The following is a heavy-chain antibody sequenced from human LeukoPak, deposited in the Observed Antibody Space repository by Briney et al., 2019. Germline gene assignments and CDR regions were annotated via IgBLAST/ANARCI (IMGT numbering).Heavy chain of an antibody. J-gene: IGHJ4*02. CDR2: FDPEDGET. CDR3: ATKYDILTGYYGAYFDY. CDR1: GYTLTELS. D-gene: IGHD3-9*01. V-gene: IGHV1-24*01. Sequence: ASVKVSCKVSGYTLTELSMHWVRQAPGKGLEWMGGFDPEDGETIYAQKFQGRVTMTEDTSTDTAYMELSSLRSEDTAVYYCATKYDILTGYYGAYFDYWGQGTLVTVSS.